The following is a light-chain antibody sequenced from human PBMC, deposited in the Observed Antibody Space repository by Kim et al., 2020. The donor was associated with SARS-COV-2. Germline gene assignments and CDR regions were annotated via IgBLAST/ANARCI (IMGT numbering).Light chain of an antibody. Sequence: EIVLTQSPGTLSLSPGEGATLSCRASQSVGTTYLAWYQQKPGQPLRLLIYGASSRAIGIPDRFSGSGSGTDFTLTISRLEPEDFGVYYCQQYGSSPPITFGQGKRLEIK. CDR2: GAS. V-gene: IGKV3-20*01. CDR3: QQYGSSPPIT. J-gene: IGKJ5*01. CDR1: QSVGTTY.